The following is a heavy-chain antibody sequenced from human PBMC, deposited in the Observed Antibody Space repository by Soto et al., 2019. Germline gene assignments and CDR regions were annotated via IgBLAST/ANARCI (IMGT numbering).Heavy chain of an antibody. CDR1: GYTFTSYG. Sequence: QLQLVQSGAEVKKPGASVKVSCKASGYTFTSYGISWVRQAPGQGLEWMGWINVYNGNTNYAQKLQGRVTMTTDTSTSTAYQDLRSLRSDDTAVYFCARDTSRGEYDYWGQGTLVTVSS. D-gene: IGHD3-10*01. CDR3: ARDTSRGEYDY. J-gene: IGHJ4*02. V-gene: IGHV1-18*01. CDR2: INVYNGNT.